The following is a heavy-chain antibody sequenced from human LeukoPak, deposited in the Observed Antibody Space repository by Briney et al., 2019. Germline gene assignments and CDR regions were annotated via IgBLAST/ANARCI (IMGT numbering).Heavy chain of an antibody. J-gene: IGHJ4*02. CDR3: TSYYYDNGGYGGDY. CDR1: GGSISSYY. CDR2: IYHSGST. Sequence: SETLSLTCTVSGGSISSYYWGWIRQPPGKGLEWIGNIYHSGSTYYNPSLKSRVTISVDTSKNQFSLKLSSVTAADTAVYYCTSYYYDNGGYGGDYWGQGTLVTVSS. D-gene: IGHD3-22*01. V-gene: IGHV4-59*04.